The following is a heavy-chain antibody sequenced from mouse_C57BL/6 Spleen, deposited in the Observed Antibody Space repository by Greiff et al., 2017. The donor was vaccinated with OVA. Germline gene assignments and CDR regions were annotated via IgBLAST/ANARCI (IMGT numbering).Heavy chain of an antibody. Sequence: VQLQQPGAELVMPGASVKLSCKASGYTFTSYWMHWVKQRPGQGLEWIGEIDPSDSYTNYNQKFKGKSTLTVDKSSSTAYMQLSSLTSEDSAVYYCARQLRLRYYFDYWGQGTTLTVSS. J-gene: IGHJ2*01. CDR1: GYTFTSYW. CDR2: IDPSDSYT. D-gene: IGHD3-2*02. CDR3: ARQLRLRYYFDY. V-gene: IGHV1-69*01.